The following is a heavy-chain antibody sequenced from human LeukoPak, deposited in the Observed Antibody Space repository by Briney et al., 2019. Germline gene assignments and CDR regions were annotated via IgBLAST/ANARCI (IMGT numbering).Heavy chain of an antibody. D-gene: IGHD3-16*01. Sequence: ASVKVSCKASGYTFTGYYMHWVRQAPGQGLEWMGGIIPIFGTSDYAQKFQGRVTITADESTSTAYMHLSRLGSEDTATYYCATDRGGITRYYMDVWGRGTTVTISS. CDR1: GYTFTGYY. CDR2: IIPIFGTS. CDR3: ATDRGGITRYYMDV. J-gene: IGHJ6*04. V-gene: IGHV1-69*13.